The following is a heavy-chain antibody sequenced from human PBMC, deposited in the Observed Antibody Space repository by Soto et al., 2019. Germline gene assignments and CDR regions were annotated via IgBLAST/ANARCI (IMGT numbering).Heavy chain of an antibody. D-gene: IGHD3-10*01. Sequence: QVQLQESGPGLVKPSETLSLTCTVSGDSISRYYWSWIRLSPGKGLEWIGFIYYSGENNYNPSVKSRVTIAVDRTKNQFSLKLSSVTAAVTALYYFARVLVGEFLKGSGIDFCGKGTTVTVSS. CDR3: ARVLVGEFLKGSGIDF. CDR1: GDSISRYY. CDR2: IYYSGEN. V-gene: IGHV4-59*01. J-gene: IGHJ6*04.